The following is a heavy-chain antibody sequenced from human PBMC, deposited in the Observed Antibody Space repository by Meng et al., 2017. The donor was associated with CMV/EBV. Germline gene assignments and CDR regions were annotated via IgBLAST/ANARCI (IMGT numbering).Heavy chain of an antibody. CDR1: GVSISSGDYY. J-gene: IGHJ3*02. CDR3: ARVPIVVVPAAILVGAFDI. Sequence: SETLSLTCTVSGVSISSGDYYWSWIRQPPGKGLEWIGYIYYSGSTYYNPSLKSRVTISVDTSKNQFSLKLSSVTAADTAVYYCARVPIVVVPAAILVGAFDIWGQGTMVTVSS. V-gene: IGHV4-30-4*08. CDR2: IYYSGST. D-gene: IGHD2-2*02.